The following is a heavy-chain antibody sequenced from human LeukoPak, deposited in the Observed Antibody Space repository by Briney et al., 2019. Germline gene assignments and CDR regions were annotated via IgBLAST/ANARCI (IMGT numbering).Heavy chain of an antibody. V-gene: IGHV4-34*01. CDR1: GGSFSGYY. Sequence: PSETLSLTCAVYGGSFSGYYWSWIRQPPGKGLEWIGEINHSGSTNYNPSLKSRVTISVDTSKNQFSLKLSSMTAADTAVYYCAGSSTLAFDYWGQGTLVTVSS. D-gene: IGHD4-4*01. CDR3: AGSSTLAFDY. CDR2: INHSGST. J-gene: IGHJ4*02.